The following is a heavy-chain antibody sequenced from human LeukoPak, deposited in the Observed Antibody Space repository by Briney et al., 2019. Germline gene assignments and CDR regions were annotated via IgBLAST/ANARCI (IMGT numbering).Heavy chain of an antibody. Sequence: SETLSLTCTVSGGSISSYYWSWIRQPAGKGLEWIGRIYTSGSTNYNPSLKSRVTMSVDTSKNQFSLKLSSVTAADMAVYYCARDYQYYDFWSGYRGFDPLGQGTLVTVSS. D-gene: IGHD3-3*01. J-gene: IGHJ5*02. V-gene: IGHV4-4*07. CDR1: GGSISSYY. CDR3: ARDYQYYDFWSGYRGFDP. CDR2: IYTSGST.